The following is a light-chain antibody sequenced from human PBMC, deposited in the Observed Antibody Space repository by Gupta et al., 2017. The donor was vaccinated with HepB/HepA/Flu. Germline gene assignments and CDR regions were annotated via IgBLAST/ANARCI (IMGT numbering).Light chain of an antibody. CDR1: SSNIGNNY. CDR3: ATWDSSLSAVV. J-gene: IGLJ2*01. V-gene: IGLV1-51*01. Sequence: QSVFTQPPSVSAAPGQKVTISCSGSSSNIGNNYVSWYQQLPGTAPKLLIYDNNKRPSGIPDRFSGSKSGTSATLGINGLQTGDEADYYCATWDSSLSAVVFGGGTKLTVL. CDR2: DNN.